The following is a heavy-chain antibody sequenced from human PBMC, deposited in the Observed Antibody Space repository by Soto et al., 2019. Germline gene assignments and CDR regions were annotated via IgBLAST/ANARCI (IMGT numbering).Heavy chain of an antibody. D-gene: IGHD2-2*01. CDR1: GFTFSSYG. J-gene: IGHJ4*02. CDR3: AKHSSNFVV. V-gene: IGHV3-30*18. CDR2: ISYNGNKI. Sequence: GGSLRLSCKTSGFTFSSYGLHWLRHAPGKGLEWVTFISYNGNKINYADSVKGRFTVSRDNSKNTLYLQMNSLRPEDTAVYYCAKHSSNFVVWGQGTLVTVSS.